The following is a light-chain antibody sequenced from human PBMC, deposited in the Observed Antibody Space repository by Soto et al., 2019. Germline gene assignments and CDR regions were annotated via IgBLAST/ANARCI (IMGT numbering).Light chain of an antibody. J-gene: IGKJ1*01. CDR1: QGIRND. Sequence: DIHMTQSPSALSAYVGDRVTITCRASQGIRNDLGWYQQKPVKAPTVLIWDASRLQRGVPSRFSGSGSGTAFTITISSLQPEDFATYYCLQHNSYLWTFGQGTKVDIK. V-gene: IGKV1-17*01. CDR3: LQHNSYLWT. CDR2: DAS.